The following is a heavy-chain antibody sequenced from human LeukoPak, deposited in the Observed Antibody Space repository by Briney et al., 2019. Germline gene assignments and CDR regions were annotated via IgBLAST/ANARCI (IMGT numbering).Heavy chain of an antibody. CDR3: ARVRADYGDYPDTDY. Sequence: SETLSLTCAVYGGSFSGYYWSWIRQPRGKGLEWMGEINHSGSTNYNPSLKSRVTISVDTSKNQFSLKLSSVTAADTAVYYCARVRADYGDYPDTDYWGQGTLVTVSS. J-gene: IGHJ4*02. CDR2: INHSGST. D-gene: IGHD4-17*01. CDR1: GGSFSGYY. V-gene: IGHV4-34*01.